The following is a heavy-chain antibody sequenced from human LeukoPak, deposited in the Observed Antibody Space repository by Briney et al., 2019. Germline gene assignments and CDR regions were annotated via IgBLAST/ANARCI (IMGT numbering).Heavy chain of an antibody. CDR3: ARGGVNYWNPRY. CDR2: LYTGGTT. J-gene: IGHJ4*02. D-gene: IGHD1-1*01. V-gene: IGHV3-53*01. CDR1: GFTLSSYY. Sequence: GGSLKLSCFPSGFTLSSYYMGWVRPAPGEGLEWVSLLYTGGTTYHADSVEGRFTISRDDSKNTIYLQMNTLRAEDTAVYYCARGGVNYWNPRYWGQGTLVTVSS.